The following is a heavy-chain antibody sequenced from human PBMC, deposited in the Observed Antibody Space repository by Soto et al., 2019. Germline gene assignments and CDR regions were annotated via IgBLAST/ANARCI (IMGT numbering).Heavy chain of an antibody. V-gene: IGHV4-39*01. Sequence: SERLPVTCTVSCGPLSNGKYYCLFSGQSPGKGLEWIGSVYYMGRSYSKSSVKSRVTISVDTSKNQFSLNLNSVTASDTAVYYCVSQRTSVLTQAYFDYWGQGALVTVSS. CDR3: VSQRTSVLTQAYFDY. D-gene: IGHD2-8*01. J-gene: IGHJ4*02. CDR2: VYYMGRS. CDR1: CGPLSNGKYY.